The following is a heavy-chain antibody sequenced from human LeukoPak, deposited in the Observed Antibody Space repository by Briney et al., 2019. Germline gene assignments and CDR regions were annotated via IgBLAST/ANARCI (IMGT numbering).Heavy chain of an antibody. CDR2: MSYDGSNK. D-gene: IGHD3-3*01. V-gene: IGHV3-30*18. J-gene: IGHJ4*02. CDR1: GFTFSSYG. Sequence: PGGPLRLSCAASGFTFSSYGMHWVRQAPGKGLEWVAVMSYDGSNKYYADSVKGRFTISRDNSKNTLYLQMNSLRAEDTAVYYCANGGEPSEWYFDYWGQGTLVTVSS. CDR3: ANGGEPSEWYFDY.